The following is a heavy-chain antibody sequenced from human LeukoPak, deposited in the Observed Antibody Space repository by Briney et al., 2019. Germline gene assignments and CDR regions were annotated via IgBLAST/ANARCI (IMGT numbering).Heavy chain of an antibody. J-gene: IGHJ4*02. D-gene: IGHD3-16*01. CDR3: ARTDNYVLDY. V-gene: IGHV4-39*07. CDR1: GGSISSSSYY. Sequence: SSETLSLTCTVSGGSISSSSYYWGWIRQPPGKGLEWIGSIYYSGSTYYNPSLKSRVTISVDTFKNQFSLKLSSVTAADTAVYYCARTDNYVLDYWGQGTLVTVSS. CDR2: IYYSGST.